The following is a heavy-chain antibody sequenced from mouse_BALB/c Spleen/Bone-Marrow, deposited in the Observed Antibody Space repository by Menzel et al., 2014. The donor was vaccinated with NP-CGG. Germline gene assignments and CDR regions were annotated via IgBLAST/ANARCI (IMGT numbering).Heavy chain of an antibody. D-gene: IGHD2-4*01. CDR2: ISSGGTYT. J-gene: IGHJ2*01. CDR1: GFTFSNYG. Sequence: EVMLVESGGDLVKPGGSLRLSCAASGFTFSNYGMSWVRQIPDKRLEWVATISSGGTYTFYPDSVEGRFTISRDNTKNTLTLQMTSLKSEDTAMYYCARRRDYDYFDYWGQGTTLTVSS. V-gene: IGHV5-6*02. CDR3: ARRRDYDYFDY.